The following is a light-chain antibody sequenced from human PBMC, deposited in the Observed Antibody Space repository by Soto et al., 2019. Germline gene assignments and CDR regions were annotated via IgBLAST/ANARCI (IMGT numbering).Light chain of an antibody. CDR2: GNN. V-gene: IGLV1-40*01. J-gene: IGLJ3*02. Sequence: QSALTQPPSVSGAPGQRVTISCIGSISNIGAGYDVHWYQQLPGTAPKLLISGNNNRPSGVPDRFSGSKSGTSASLAIAGLQAEDEADYYCQSYDSSLSAVVFGGGTKLTV. CDR1: ISNIGAGYD. CDR3: QSYDSSLSAVV.